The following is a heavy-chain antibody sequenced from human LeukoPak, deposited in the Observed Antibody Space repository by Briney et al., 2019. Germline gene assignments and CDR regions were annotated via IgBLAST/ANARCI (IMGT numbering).Heavy chain of an antibody. V-gene: IGHV3-21*04. Sequence: PGGSLRLSCAASGFTFSSYSMNWVRQAPGKGLEWVSSISSSSSYIYYADSVKGRFTISRDNAKNSLYLQMNSLRAEDTAVYYCAKGHSAGATTRVFVDYWGQGTLVTVSS. CDR2: ISSSSSYI. J-gene: IGHJ4*02. D-gene: IGHD1-26*01. CDR1: GFTFSSYS. CDR3: AKGHSAGATTRVFVDY.